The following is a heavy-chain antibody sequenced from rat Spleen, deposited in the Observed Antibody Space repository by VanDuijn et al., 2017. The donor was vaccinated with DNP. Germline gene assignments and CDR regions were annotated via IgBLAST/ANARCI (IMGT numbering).Heavy chain of an antibody. J-gene: IGHJ1*01. CDR3: AKHRWDGSFDF. D-gene: IGHD1-5*01. CDR1: GFIFSDYD. CDR2: ISPTGDST. Sequence: EVQLVESGGGLVQPGRSLKLSCAASGFIFSDYDMAWVRQAPTKGLEWVASISPTGDSTYYQDSVKGRFTASRDDTQNVLYLQMNALRTEDSAIYYCAKHRWDGSFDFWGPGTMVTVSS. V-gene: IGHV5S13*01.